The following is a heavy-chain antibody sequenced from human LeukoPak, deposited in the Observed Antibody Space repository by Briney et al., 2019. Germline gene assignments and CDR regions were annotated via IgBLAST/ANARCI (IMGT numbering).Heavy chain of an antibody. CDR1: GGSISSSSYY. V-gene: IGHV4-39*07. D-gene: IGHD3-22*01. CDR3: VVTMITGVCY. J-gene: IGHJ4*02. CDR2: IYYSGST. Sequence: SETLSLTCTVSGGSISSSSYYWGWIRQPPGKGLEWIGSIYYSGSTYYNPSLKSRVTISVDTSKNQFSLKLSSVTAADTAVCYCVVTMITGVCYWGQGTLVTVSS.